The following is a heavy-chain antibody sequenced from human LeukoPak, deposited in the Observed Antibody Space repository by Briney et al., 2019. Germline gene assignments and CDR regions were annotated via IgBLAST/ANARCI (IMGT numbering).Heavy chain of an antibody. CDR2: IYTSGST. J-gene: IGHJ4*02. CDR1: GGSMSSGSYY. CDR3: AREMSSGYYFDY. V-gene: IGHV4-61*02. D-gene: IGHD3-22*01. Sequence: SETLSLTWAVYGGSMSSGSYYWSWIRQPAGKGLEWIGRIYTSGSTNYNPSLKSRVTISVDTSKNQFSLKLSSVTAADTAVYYCAREMSSGYYFDYWDQGTLVTVSS.